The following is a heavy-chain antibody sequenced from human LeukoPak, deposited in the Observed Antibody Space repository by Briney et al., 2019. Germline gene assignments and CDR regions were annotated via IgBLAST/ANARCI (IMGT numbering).Heavy chain of an antibody. Sequence: SETLSLTCAVYGGSFSGYYWSWIRQPPGKGLEWIGEINHSGSTNYNPSLKSRVAISVDTSKNQFPLKLSSVTAADTAVYYCARAGFCSGGGCFSFYYYYMDVWGKGTTVTVSS. CDR2: INHSGST. CDR1: GGSFSGYY. CDR3: ARAGFCSGGGCFSFYYYYMDV. D-gene: IGHD2-15*01. V-gene: IGHV4-34*01. J-gene: IGHJ6*03.